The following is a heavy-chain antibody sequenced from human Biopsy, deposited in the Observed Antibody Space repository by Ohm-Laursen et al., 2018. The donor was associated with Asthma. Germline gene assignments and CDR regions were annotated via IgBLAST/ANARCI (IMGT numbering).Heavy chain of an antibody. CDR3: ARQMNYDFWRSPLDI. Sequence: PLRLSCAASGFTLGSYSMNWLRQAPGRGLEWVSYISLSSNTIYYADSVKGRFTVSRDNAKSSLYLQMNSLRDEDTAVYYCARQMNYDFWRSPLDIWGLGTMVIVSS. J-gene: IGHJ3*02. CDR2: ISLSSNTI. D-gene: IGHD3-3*01. V-gene: IGHV3-48*02. CDR1: GFTLGSYS.